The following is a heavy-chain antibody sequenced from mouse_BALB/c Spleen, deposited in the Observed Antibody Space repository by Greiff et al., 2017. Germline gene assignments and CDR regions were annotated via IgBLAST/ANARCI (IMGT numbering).Heavy chain of an antibody. CDR1: GYSITSGYY. CDR3: ARGHAMDY. CDR2: ISYDGSN. J-gene: IGHJ4*01. V-gene: IGHV3-6*02. Sequence: LQESGPGLVKPSQSLSLTCSVTGYSITSGYYWNWIRQFPGNKLEWMGYISYDGSNNYNPSLKNRISITRDTSKNQFFLKLNSVTTEDTATYYCARGHAMDYWGQGTSVTVSS.